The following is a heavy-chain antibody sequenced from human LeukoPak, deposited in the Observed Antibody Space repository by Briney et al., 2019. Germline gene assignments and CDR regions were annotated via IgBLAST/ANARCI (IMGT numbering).Heavy chain of an antibody. V-gene: IGHV3-21*01. Sequence: GGSLRLSCAASGFTVSSNYMSWVRQAPGKGLEWVSSISSGSSYIYYADSVKGRFTISRDNSKNTLSLQMNSLRSEDTAVYYCAKDYVFAGSSWAYFDYWGQGTLVTVSS. CDR3: AKDYVFAGSSWAYFDY. CDR1: GFTVSSNY. D-gene: IGHD6-13*01. CDR2: ISSGSSYI. J-gene: IGHJ4*02.